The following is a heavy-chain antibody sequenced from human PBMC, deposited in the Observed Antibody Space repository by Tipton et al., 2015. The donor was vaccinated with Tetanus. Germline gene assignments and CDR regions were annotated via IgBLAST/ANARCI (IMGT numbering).Heavy chain of an antibody. Sequence: TLSLTCVGYGESLRDYFWTWIRQPPGKGLEWIGDIIHNGTTNFNPSLKSRVTISVDTSKNQFSLNLNSVTAADTAIYYCARGLTSPSMGVWFDPWGQGTTVTVSS. D-gene: IGHD2-2*01. V-gene: IGHV4-34*01. CDR3: ARGLTSPSMGVWFDP. J-gene: IGHJ5*01. CDR2: IIHNGTT. CDR1: GESLRDYF.